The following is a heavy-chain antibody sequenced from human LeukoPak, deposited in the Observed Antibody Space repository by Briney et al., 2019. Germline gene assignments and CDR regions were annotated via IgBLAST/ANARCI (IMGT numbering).Heavy chain of an antibody. CDR3: ARDAARWELLHWFDP. V-gene: IGHV1-2*02. Sequence: ASVKVSXKASGYTFTSYDINWVRQATGQGLEWMGWINPNSGGTNYAQKFQGRVTMTRDTSISTAYMELSRLRSDDTAVYYCARDAARWELLHWFDPWGQGTLVTVSS. D-gene: IGHD1-26*01. CDR2: INPNSGGT. CDR1: GYTFTSYD. J-gene: IGHJ5*02.